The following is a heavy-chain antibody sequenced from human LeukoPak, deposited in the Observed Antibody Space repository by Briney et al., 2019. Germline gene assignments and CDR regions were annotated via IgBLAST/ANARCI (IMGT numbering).Heavy chain of an antibody. CDR1: GGSVSSGGYY. D-gene: IGHD3-16*01. J-gene: IGHJ5*02. CDR3: ARGGYNWFDP. V-gene: IGHV4-30-2*01. Sequence: SETLSFTCTVSGGSVSSGGYYWSWIRQPPGKGLEWVAYIYHSEITLSNPSLKSRVTISLDRSKNQFSLKLNSVTAADTAVYYCARGGYNWFDPWGQGTLVTVSS. CDR2: IYHSEIT.